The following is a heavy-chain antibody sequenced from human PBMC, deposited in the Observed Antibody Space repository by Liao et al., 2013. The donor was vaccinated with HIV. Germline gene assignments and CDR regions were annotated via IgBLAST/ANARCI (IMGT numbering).Heavy chain of an antibody. CDR1: GGSISSYY. Sequence: QVQLQESGPGLVKPSETLSLTCTVSGGSISSYYWSWIRQPAGKGLEWIGRIYTSGSTNYNPSLKSRVTMSVDTSKNQFSLKLSSVTAADTAVYYCAREWWADDYGDFYYMDVWGKGDHGHRLL. D-gene: IGHD4-17*01. V-gene: IGHV4-4*07. CDR3: AREWWADDYGDFYYMDV. J-gene: IGHJ6*03. CDR2: IYTSGST.